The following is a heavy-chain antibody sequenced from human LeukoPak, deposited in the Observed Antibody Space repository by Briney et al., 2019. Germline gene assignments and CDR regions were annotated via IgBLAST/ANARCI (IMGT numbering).Heavy chain of an antibody. Sequence: GGSLRLSCAASGFTFRNYWMSWVRQAPGKGLEWVANIKPDGSEKYYVDSVKGRLTIFRDNAKNSLYLQMNSLRAEDTAVYYCARERGDYWGQGTLVTVSS. V-gene: IGHV3-7*05. CDR3: ARERGDY. J-gene: IGHJ4*02. CDR1: GFTFRNYW. CDR2: IKPDGSEK.